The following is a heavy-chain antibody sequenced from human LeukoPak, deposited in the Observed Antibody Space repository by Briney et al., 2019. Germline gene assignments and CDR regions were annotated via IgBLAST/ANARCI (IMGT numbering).Heavy chain of an antibody. J-gene: IGHJ3*01. D-gene: IGHD4-17*01. V-gene: IGHV4-39*01. CDR1: GGSISTSSDY. CDR3: ENSPYGSGNVFDL. Sequence: SETLSLTCTVSGGSISTSSDYWGWIRQFPGKGLEWLGYLDDIGSSYYNPSLKSRSSISVNTSRSQLSVNLRSVTAGDTAVYYCENSPYGSGNVFDLWGQGPMVTVSS. CDR2: LDDIGSS.